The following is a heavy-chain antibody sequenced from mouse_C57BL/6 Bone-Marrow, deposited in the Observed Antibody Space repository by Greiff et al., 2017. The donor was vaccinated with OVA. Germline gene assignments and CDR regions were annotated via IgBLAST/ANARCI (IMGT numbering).Heavy chain of an antibody. Sequence: QVQLKESGPGLVAPSQSLSITCTVSGFSLTSYGVHWVRQPPGKGLEWLVVIWSDGSTTYNSALKSRLSISKDNSKSQVFLKMNSLQTDDTAMYYCARHRDWDVDAMDYWGQGTSVTVSS. CDR2: IWSDGST. V-gene: IGHV2-6-1*01. CDR1: GFSLTSYG. D-gene: IGHD4-1*01. J-gene: IGHJ4*01. CDR3: ARHRDWDVDAMDY.